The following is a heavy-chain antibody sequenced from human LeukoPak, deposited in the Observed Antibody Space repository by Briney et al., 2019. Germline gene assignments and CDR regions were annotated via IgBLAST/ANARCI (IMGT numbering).Heavy chain of an antibody. J-gene: IGHJ4*02. V-gene: IGHV3-15*01. Sequence: GGSLRLSCAASGFTFSSAWMSWARQAPGKGLEWVGRIKSKTNGGTTDYAVPVKGRFTISRDDSKNTLYLQMNSLKTEDTAVYYCTTPYYYDSSGYYYFDYWGQGTLVTVSS. CDR3: TTPYYYDSSGYYYFDY. CDR1: GFTFSSAW. D-gene: IGHD3-22*01. CDR2: IKSKTNGGTT.